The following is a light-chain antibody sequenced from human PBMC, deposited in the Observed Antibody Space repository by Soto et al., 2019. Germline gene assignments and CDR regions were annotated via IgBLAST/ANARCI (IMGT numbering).Light chain of an antibody. CDR3: QQYGSSSWT. J-gene: IGKJ1*01. V-gene: IGKV3-20*01. Sequence: EIVLTQSPGTLSLSPGERATLSCRASQSVSSSYLAWYQQKPGQAPRVLISCASSRATGIPDRFSGSGSGTDFTLTISRLEPEDFAVYYCQQYGSSSWTFGQGTEVEI. CDR1: QSVSSSY. CDR2: CAS.